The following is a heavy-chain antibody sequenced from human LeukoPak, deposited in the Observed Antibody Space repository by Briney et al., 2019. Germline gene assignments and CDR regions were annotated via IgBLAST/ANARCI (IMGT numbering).Heavy chain of an antibody. CDR1: GRTFSSYT. J-gene: IGHJ4*02. Sequence: SVKVSCKASGRTFSSYTISWVRQAPGQGLEWMGRIIPILGIANYAQKFQGRVTITADKSTSTAYMELSSLRSEDTAVYYCAAFYGSGKAAFDYWGQGTLVTVPS. CDR2: IIPILGIA. D-gene: IGHD3-10*01. V-gene: IGHV1-69*02. CDR3: AAFYGSGKAAFDY.